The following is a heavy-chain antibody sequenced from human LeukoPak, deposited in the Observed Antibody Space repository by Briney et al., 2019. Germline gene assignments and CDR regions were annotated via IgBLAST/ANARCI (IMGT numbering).Heavy chain of an antibody. CDR2: INPSGGST. Sequence: ASVKVSCKASGYTFTSYYMHWVRQAPGQGLEWMGIINPSGGSTNYAQKFQGRVTITTDESTSTAYMELSSLRSEDTAVYYCARSRMPDVAFDIWGQGTMVTVSS. V-gene: IGHV1-46*01. J-gene: IGHJ3*02. CDR1: GYTFTSYY. D-gene: IGHD2-2*01. CDR3: ARSRMPDVAFDI.